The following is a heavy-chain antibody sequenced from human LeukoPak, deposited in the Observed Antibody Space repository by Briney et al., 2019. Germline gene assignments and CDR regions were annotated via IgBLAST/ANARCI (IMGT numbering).Heavy chain of an antibody. J-gene: IGHJ4*02. V-gene: IGHV1-18*04. D-gene: IGHD2-2*01. Sequence: ASVKVSCEASGYTFTSYGISWVRQAPGQGLEWMGWISAYNGNTNYAQKLQGRVTMTTDTSTSTAYMELRSLRSDDTAVYYCARVDIDCSSTSCLYYFDYWGQGTLVTVSS. CDR1: GYTFTSYG. CDR3: ARVDIDCSSTSCLYYFDY. CDR2: ISAYNGNT.